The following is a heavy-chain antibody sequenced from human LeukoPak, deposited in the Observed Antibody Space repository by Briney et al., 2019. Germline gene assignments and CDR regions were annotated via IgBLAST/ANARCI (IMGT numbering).Heavy chain of an antibody. D-gene: IGHD6-13*01. J-gene: IGHJ3*02. V-gene: IGHV4-39*07. CDR1: GGSISSSSYY. Sequence: SETLSLTCTVYGGSISSSSYYWGWIRQPPGKGLEWIGSIYHSGSTYYNPSLKSRVTISVDRSKNQFSLKLSSVTAADTAVYYCARDLGWGAAAGTPDAFDIWGQGTMVTVSS. CDR3: ARDLGWGAAAGTPDAFDI. CDR2: IYHSGST.